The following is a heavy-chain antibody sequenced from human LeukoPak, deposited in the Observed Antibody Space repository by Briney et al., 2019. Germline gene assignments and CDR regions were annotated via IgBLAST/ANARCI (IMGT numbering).Heavy chain of an antibody. CDR1: GGSISSYY. V-gene: IGHV4-59*01. CDR3: ARGPTYQPIDF. J-gene: IGHJ4*02. Sequence: SETLSLTCTVSGGSISSYYWNWIRQPPGKGLEWIGYIYYSGSTNYNPSLKSRVTISLDTSKNQFSLNLTSVTAADTAVYYCARGPTYQPIDFWGQGTLVTVSS. CDR2: IYYSGST. D-gene: IGHD2-2*01.